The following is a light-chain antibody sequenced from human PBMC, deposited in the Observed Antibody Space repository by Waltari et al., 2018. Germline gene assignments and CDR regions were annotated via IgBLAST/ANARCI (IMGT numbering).Light chain of an antibody. Sequence: MLSQPPSASGAPGQRVTISCAGRASNIVANGANVYQQVPGKAPKLLIYRNDLRPSGVPDRFSGSKSGTSASLAISGLQSEDEADYYCATWDESPSGHWVFGGGTKVTVL. CDR3: ATWDESPSGHWV. CDR2: RND. V-gene: IGLV1-44*01. CDR1: ASNIVANG. J-gene: IGLJ3*02.